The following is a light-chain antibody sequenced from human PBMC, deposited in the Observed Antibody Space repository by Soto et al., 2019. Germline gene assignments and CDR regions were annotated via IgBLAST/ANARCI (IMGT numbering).Light chain of an antibody. CDR3: QSYDSTLSDWV. V-gene: IGLV1-40*01. J-gene: IGLJ3*02. CDR2: GNS. Sequence: QSVLTQPPSVSGAPGQRVTISCTGSSSNIGAGYDVHWYQQLPGTAPKLLIYGNSKRPSGVPDRFSGSKSGTSASLAITGLQAEDEADDYCQSYDSTLSDWVFGGGTKLTVL. CDR1: SSNIGAGYD.